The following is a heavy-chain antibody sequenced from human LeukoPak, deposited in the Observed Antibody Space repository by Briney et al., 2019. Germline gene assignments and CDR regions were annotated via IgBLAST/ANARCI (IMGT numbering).Heavy chain of an antibody. Sequence: SETLSLTCTVSGGSISSSSYYWGWIRQPPGKGLEWIGSIYYSGSTYYNPSLKSRVTISVDTSKNQFSLKLSSVTAAGTAVYYCARHYPDYDDSSGYPPDYFDYWGQGTLVTVSS. V-gene: IGHV4-39*01. CDR3: ARHYPDYDDSSGYPPDYFDY. CDR1: GGSISSSSYY. CDR2: IYYSGST. J-gene: IGHJ4*02. D-gene: IGHD3-22*01.